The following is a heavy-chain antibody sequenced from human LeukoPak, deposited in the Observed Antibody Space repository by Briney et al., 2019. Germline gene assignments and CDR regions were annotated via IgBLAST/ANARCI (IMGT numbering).Heavy chain of an antibody. D-gene: IGHD3-22*01. J-gene: IGHJ4*02. CDR3: ARGRGGYDSSGYYYAPFDY. CDR1: GGSFSGYY. Sequence: PSETLSLTCAVYGGSFSGYYWSWIRQPPGKGLEWIGYIYYSGSTNYNPSLKSRVTISVDTSKNQFSLKLSSVTAADTAVYYCARGRGGYDSSGYYYAPFDYWGQGTLVTVSS. CDR2: IYYSGST. V-gene: IGHV4-59*01.